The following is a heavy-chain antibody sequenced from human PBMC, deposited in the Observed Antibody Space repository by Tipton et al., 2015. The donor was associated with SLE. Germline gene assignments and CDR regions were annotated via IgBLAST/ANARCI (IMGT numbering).Heavy chain of an antibody. CDR2: IYYSGST. Sequence: LRLSCTVSGGSISSGGYYWSWIRQHPGNGLEWIGYIYYSGSTYYNPSPKSRVTISVDTSKNQFSLKLSSVTAADTAIYYCARAYGLASPGSFDYWGQGALVIVSS. D-gene: IGHD5-24*01. J-gene: IGHJ4*02. CDR3: ARAYGLASPGSFDY. CDR1: GGSISSGGYY. V-gene: IGHV4-31*02.